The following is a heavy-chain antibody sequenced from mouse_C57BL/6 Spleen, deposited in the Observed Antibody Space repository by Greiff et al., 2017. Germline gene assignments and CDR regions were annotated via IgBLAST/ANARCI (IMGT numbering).Heavy chain of an antibody. V-gene: IGHV1-22*01. D-gene: IGHD2-1*01. CDR1: GYTFTDYN. CDR3: ARGVIDYFDV. Sequence: VQLQQSGPELVKPGASVKMSCKASGYTFTDYNMHWVKQSHGKSLEWIGYINPNNGGTSYTQKFKGKATLTVNKSSSTAYMALRSLTSEDSAVYYCARGVIDYFDVWGTGTTVTVSS. J-gene: IGHJ1*03. CDR2: INPNNGGT.